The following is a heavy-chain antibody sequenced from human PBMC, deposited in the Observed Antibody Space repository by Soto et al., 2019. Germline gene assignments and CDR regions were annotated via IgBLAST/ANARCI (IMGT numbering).Heavy chain of an antibody. D-gene: IGHD6-6*01. CDR2: IYPGDSDT. V-gene: IGHV5-51*01. CDR1: GYSFTSYW. J-gene: IGHJ6*02. Sequence: EVQLVQSGAEVKKPGESLKISCKGSGYSFTSYWIGWVRQMPGKGLEWMGIIYPGDSDTRYSPSFQGQVTISADKSISTAYLQWSSLKASDTAMYYCARLQYSSSSFLLFDYYYGMDVWGQGTTVTVSS. CDR3: ARLQYSSSSFLLFDYYYGMDV.